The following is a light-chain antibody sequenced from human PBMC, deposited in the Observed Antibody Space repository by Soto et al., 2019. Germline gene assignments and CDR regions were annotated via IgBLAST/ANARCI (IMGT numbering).Light chain of an antibody. V-gene: IGKV1-5*01. Sequence: DIQMTQSPSTLSASVGDRVTITCRASQSISSWLAWYQQKPGKAPKLLIYDASSLESGVPSRFSGSGYGTEFTLTISSLQPDDFASYYCQKLHNFPLTFGQGTRLEI. CDR2: DAS. CDR3: QKLHNFPLT. J-gene: IGKJ5*01. CDR1: QSISSW.